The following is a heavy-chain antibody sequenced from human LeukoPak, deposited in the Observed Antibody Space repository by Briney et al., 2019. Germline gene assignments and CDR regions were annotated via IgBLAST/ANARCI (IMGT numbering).Heavy chain of an antibody. V-gene: IGHV3-53*01. CDR2: IYIGGST. CDR3: ARTIVDTAIQVDAFDI. Sequence: GGSLRLSCAASGFTFSSYAMSWVRQAPGKGLEWVSVIYIGGSTYYADSLEGRFTISRDNSKNTLYLQINSLRAEDTAVYYCARTIVDTAIQVDAFDIWGQGTMVTVSS. D-gene: IGHD5-18*01. J-gene: IGHJ3*02. CDR1: GFTFSSYA.